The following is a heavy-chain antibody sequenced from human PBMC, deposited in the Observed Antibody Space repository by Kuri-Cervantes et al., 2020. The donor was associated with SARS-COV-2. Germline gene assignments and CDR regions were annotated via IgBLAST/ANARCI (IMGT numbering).Heavy chain of an antibody. V-gene: IGHV1-46*01. J-gene: IGHJ4*02. CDR1: GYTFTSYY. D-gene: IGHD1/OR15-1a*01. CDR2: INPSGGST. Sequence: ASVKVSCKASGYTFTSYYMHWVRQAPGQGLEWMGIINPSGGSTSYAQKFQGRVTMTRDTSTSTVYMELSSVTAADTAVYYCARCPNTQYFDYWGQGTLVTVSS. CDR3: ARCPNTQYFDY.